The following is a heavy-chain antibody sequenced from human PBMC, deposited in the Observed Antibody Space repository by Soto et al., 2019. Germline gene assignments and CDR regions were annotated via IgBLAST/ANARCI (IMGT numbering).Heavy chain of an antibody. D-gene: IGHD4-17*01. CDR3: ARLEYGDRGYFDF. J-gene: IGHJ4*02. CDR1: EYSCVGHG. CDR2: IYPGDSDT. V-gene: IGHV5-51*01. Sequence: PGEPLRVWWSVAEYSCVGHGSRWVRQIPGKGLEWMGIIYPGDSDTRYSPSFQGQVTISADKSISTAYLRWSSLKASDTAMYYCARLEYGDRGYFDFWGQGALVTVSS.